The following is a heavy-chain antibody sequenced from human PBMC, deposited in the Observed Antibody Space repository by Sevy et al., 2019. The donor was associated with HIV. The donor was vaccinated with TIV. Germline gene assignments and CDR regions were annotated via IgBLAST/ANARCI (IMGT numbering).Heavy chain of an antibody. CDR3: AHSLYGDYIGGYFDY. CDR2: IYWDDNK. D-gene: IGHD4-17*01. Sequence: SGPTLVKPTQTLTLTCTFSGFSLSTSGVGVGWIRQPPGKALEWLALIYWDDNKRYSPSLRSRLTITKDTSKSQVVLTMSNMAPVYTATYYCAHSLYGDYIGGYFDYWGQGTLVTVSS. V-gene: IGHV2-5*02. CDR1: GFSLSTSGVG. J-gene: IGHJ4*02.